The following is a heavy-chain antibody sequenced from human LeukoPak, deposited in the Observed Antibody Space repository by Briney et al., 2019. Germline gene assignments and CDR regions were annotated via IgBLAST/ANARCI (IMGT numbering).Heavy chain of an antibody. D-gene: IGHD2-2*01. CDR3: AKDIVVVPAATDAFDI. J-gene: IGHJ3*02. CDR2: IRYDGSNK. CDR1: GFTFSSYG. V-gene: IGHV3-30*02. Sequence: PGGSLRLSCAASGFTFSSYGMHWVRQAPGKGLEWVAFIRYDGSNKYYADSVKGRFTISRDNSKNTLYLQMNSLRAEDTAVYYCAKDIVVVPAATDAFDIWGQGTMVTVSS.